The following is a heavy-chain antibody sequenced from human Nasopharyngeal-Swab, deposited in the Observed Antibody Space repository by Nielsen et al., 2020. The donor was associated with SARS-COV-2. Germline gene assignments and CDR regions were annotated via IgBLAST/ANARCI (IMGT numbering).Heavy chain of an antibody. J-gene: IGHJ4*02. V-gene: IGHV3-9*01. Sequence: SLKISCAASGFTFDDYAMHWVRQAQGQGLEWVSGISWNSVSIGYADSVKGRFTISRDNAKNSLSLQMNSLSAEDTALYYCAKGIAAAGSRCLDYWGQGTLVTVSS. CDR1: GFTFDDYA. D-gene: IGHD6-13*01. CDR3: AKGIAAAGSRCLDY. CDR2: ISWNSVSI.